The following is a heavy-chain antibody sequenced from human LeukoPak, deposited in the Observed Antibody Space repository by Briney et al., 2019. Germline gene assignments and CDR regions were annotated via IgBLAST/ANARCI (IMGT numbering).Heavy chain of an antibody. CDR2: IYYSGST. CDR3: ARGGWYYDC. J-gene: IGHJ4*02. V-gene: IGHV4-59*01. D-gene: IGHD6-19*01. Sequence: SEALSVTCTVSGGSISSYYWSWIWQPPGKGLEWIGYIYYSGSTKYNPSLKSRVTISVDTSKNQFSLKLSPVTAADTAVYYCARGGWYYDCWGQGTLVTVSS. CDR1: GGSISSYY.